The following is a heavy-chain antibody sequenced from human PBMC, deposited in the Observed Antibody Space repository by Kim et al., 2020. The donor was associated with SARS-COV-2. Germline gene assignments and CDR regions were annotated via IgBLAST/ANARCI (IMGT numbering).Heavy chain of an antibody. Sequence: ASVKVSCKASGYTFTSYGISWVRQAPGQGLEWMGWISAYNGNTNYAQKLQGRVTMTTDTSTSTAYMELRSLRSDDTAVYYCARDFPLNRITMVRGVSYYYGMDVWGQGTTVTVSS. V-gene: IGHV1-18*01. J-gene: IGHJ6*02. D-gene: IGHD3-10*01. CDR1: GYTFTSYG. CDR3: ARDFPLNRITMVRGVSYYYGMDV. CDR2: ISAYNGNT.